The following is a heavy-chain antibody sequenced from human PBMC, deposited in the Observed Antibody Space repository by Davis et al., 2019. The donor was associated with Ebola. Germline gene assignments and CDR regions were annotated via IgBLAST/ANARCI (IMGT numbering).Heavy chain of an antibody. CDR2: INHSGST. V-gene: IGHV4-34*01. J-gene: IGHJ6*02. D-gene: IGHD3-3*01. CDR1: GGSFSGYY. Sequence: SDTLSLTCAAYGGSFSGYYWSWIRQPPGKGLEWIGEINHSGSTNYNPSLKSRVTLSVDTSKNQLSMKLCSVTAADTAVYYCARSTRYYDFWSGELGGMDVWGQGTTVTVSS. CDR3: ARSTRYYDFWSGELGGMDV.